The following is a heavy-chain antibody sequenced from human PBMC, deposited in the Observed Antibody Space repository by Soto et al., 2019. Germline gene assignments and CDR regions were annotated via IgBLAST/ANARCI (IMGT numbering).Heavy chain of an antibody. CDR3: ARGRGKTETT. CDR1: GGTFSSYA. CDR2: IVPLLASA. Sequence: QVQLVQSGAEVKEPGSSVKVSCRSSGGTFSSYAISWVRQAPGQGLEWMGGIVPLLASANYAEKFQGRVTITADRSTGTAYMELSSLRSNDTALYYCARGRGKTETTWGQGTLSPSPQ. D-gene: IGHD1-7*01. V-gene: IGHV1-69*06. J-gene: IGHJ5*02.